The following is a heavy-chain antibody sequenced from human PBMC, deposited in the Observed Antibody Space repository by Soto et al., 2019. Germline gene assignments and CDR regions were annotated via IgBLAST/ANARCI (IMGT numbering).Heavy chain of an antibody. CDR2: IYHSGST. D-gene: IGHD3-10*01. J-gene: IGHJ4*02. V-gene: IGHV4-4*01. CDR3: ARVISPMAPSDY. Sequence: QVQLQESGPGLVKPSGTLSLTCAVSGGSISSGNWWSWVRQPPGKGLEWIGEIYHSGSTNYNPSPKRRVTISADKSKTQFSLRLSSVTAAATAVYCCARVISPMAPSDYWGQGTLVTVSS. CDR1: GGSISSGNW.